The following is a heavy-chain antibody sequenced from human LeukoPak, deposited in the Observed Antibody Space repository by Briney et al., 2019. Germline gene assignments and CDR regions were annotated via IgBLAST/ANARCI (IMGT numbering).Heavy chain of an antibody. CDR3: ARHGLSYGDYVIYAFDI. Sequence: PSETLSLTCTVSGGSISNYYWSWIRQPPGKGLECIGYIYYSGSTYYNPSLKSRVTISVDTSKNQFSLKLSSVTAADTAVYYCARHGLSYGDYVIYAFDIWGQGTMVTVSS. CDR1: GGSISNYY. V-gene: IGHV4-59*04. CDR2: IYYSGST. J-gene: IGHJ3*02. D-gene: IGHD4-17*01.